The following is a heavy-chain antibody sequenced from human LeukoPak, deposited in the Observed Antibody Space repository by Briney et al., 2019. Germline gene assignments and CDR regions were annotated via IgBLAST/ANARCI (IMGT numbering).Heavy chain of an antibody. Sequence: SETLSLTCTVSGGSSISYYWSWIRQPPGKGLEWIGCIHYSGSTKYNPSLKSRVTISIDTSKNQFSLNLSSVTAADTAVYYRARHYCSGDHCHYFDYWGQGTLVTVSS. D-gene: IGHD2-15*01. J-gene: IGHJ4*02. CDR1: GGSSISYY. CDR3: ARHYCSGDHCHYFDY. CDR2: IHYSGST. V-gene: IGHV4-59*08.